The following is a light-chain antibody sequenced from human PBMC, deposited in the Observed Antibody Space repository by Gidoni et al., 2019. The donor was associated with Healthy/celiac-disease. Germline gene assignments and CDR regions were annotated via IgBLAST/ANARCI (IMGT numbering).Light chain of an antibody. J-gene: IGKJ2*03. CDR1: QSISSW. CDR3: QQYNSYSYS. CDR2: KAS. Sequence: DTQMTQSPSTLSASVGDRVTITCRASQSISSWLAWYQQKPGKAPKLLIYKASSLESGVPSRFSGSGYGTEFTLTISSLQPDDFATYYCQQYNSYSYSFGQGTKLEIK. V-gene: IGKV1-5*03.